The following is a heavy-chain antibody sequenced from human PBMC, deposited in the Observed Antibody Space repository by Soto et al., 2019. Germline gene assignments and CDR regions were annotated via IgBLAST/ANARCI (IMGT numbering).Heavy chain of an antibody. CDR3: ARDLYPLPPRRVLGLLDY. CDR2: IWYDGSNK. J-gene: IGHJ4*02. CDR1: GFTFSSYG. Sequence: GGSLRLSCAASGFTFSSYGMHWVRQAPGKGLEWVAVIWYDGSNKYYADSVKGRFTISRDNSKNTLYLQMNSLRAEDTAVYYCARDLYPLPPRRVLGLLDYWGQGTLVTVSS. V-gene: IGHV3-33*01. D-gene: IGHD2-2*02.